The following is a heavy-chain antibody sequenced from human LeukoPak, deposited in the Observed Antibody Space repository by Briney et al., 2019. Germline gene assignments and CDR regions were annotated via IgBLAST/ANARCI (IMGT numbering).Heavy chain of an antibody. J-gene: IGHJ6*03. CDR3: AKVKYYDSSGYSNYDPTSSYYYMDV. Sequence: GGSLRLSCAASGFTFSSYGMSWVRQAPGKGLEWVSAISGSGGSTYYADSVKGRFTISRDNSKNTLYLQMNSLRAEDTAVYYCAKVKYYDSSGYSNYDPTSSYYYMDVWGKGTTVTISS. CDR2: ISGSGGST. D-gene: IGHD3-22*01. V-gene: IGHV3-23*01. CDR1: GFTFSSYG.